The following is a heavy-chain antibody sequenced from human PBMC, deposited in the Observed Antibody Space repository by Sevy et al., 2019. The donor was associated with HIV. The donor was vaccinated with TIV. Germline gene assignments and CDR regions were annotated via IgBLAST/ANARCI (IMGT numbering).Heavy chain of an antibody. D-gene: IGHD2-2*01. Sequence: GGSLRLSCAASGFTFSTYGMHWVRQAPGKGLEWVAFIRFDGTIQYYTDSVKGRLTISRDNSKNTLYLQMNSLGAGDKAVDFCAKVLHIVVVPAAIDYYYGMDVWGQGTTVTVSS. CDR2: IRFDGTIQ. CDR3: AKVLHIVVVPAAIDYYYGMDV. CDR1: GFTFSTYG. V-gene: IGHV3-30*02. J-gene: IGHJ6*02.